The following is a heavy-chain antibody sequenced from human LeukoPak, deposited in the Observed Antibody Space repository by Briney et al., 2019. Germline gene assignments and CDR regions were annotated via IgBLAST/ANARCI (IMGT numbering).Heavy chain of an antibody. CDR3: AKDLELELPLYFDY. CDR1: GFTFSSYA. D-gene: IGHD1-7*01. J-gene: IGHJ4*02. Sequence: GGSLRLSCAASGFTFSSYAMNWVRQAPGKGLEWVSAISGSGGSTYYADSVKGRFTISRDNSKNTLYLQMNSLRAEDTAVYHCAKDLELELPLYFDYWGQGTLVTVSS. CDR2: ISGSGGST. V-gene: IGHV3-23*01.